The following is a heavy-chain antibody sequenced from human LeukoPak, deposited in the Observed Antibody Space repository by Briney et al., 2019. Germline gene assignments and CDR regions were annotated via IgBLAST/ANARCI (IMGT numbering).Heavy chain of an antibody. CDR3: ARDGYSGNDGL. V-gene: IGHV4-39*07. J-gene: IGHJ4*02. Sequence: ASETLSLTCTVSGGSIRSSSYYWGWIRQPPGKGLEWIGSMFYSGSTYYNPSLKSRVTISVDTSKNQFSLRLSSVTAADTAVYYCARDGYSGNDGLWGQGTLVTVSS. D-gene: IGHD5-12*01. CDR2: MFYSGST. CDR1: GGSIRSSSYY.